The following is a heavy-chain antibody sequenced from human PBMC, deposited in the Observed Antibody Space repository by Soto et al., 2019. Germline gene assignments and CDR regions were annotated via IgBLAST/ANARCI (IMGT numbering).Heavy chain of an antibody. V-gene: IGHV3-33*01. Sequence: GGSLRLSCAASGFTFSSYGMHWVRQAPGKGLEWVAVIWYDGSNKYYADSVKGRFTISRDNSKNTLYLQMNSLRAEDTAVYYCARDIGEGSSWYFDYLGQGTLVTVSS. CDR2: IWYDGSNK. CDR3: ARDIGEGSSWYFDY. J-gene: IGHJ4*02. D-gene: IGHD6-13*01. CDR1: GFTFSSYG.